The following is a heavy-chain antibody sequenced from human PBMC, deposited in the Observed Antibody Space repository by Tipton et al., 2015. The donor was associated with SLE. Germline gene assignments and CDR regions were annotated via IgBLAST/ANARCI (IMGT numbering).Heavy chain of an antibody. V-gene: IGHV4-34*01. Sequence: LRLSCAVSGGTFSGNYWTWIRQPPGKGLDWIGEINHSGDTNYSPSLESRVTISVDTSKNQFSLKLSSVTAAETAVYYCARRTTRSSGYFGAFDIWGQGTMVTVSS. CDR3: ARRTTRSSGYFGAFDI. CDR2: INHSGDT. J-gene: IGHJ3*02. CDR1: GGTFSGNY. D-gene: IGHD3-22*01.